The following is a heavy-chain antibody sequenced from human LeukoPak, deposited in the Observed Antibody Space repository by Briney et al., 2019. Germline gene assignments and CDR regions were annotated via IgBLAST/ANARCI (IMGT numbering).Heavy chain of an antibody. CDR1: GYTFTGYY. Sequence: ASVKVSCKASGYTFTGYYMHWVRQAPGQGLEWMGWINPNSGGTNYAQKFQGRVTMTRDTSISTAYMELNRLRSDDTAVYYCARDVQQLANYYYFGLDVWGQGTTVTVFS. J-gene: IGHJ6*02. CDR3: ARDVQQLANYYYFGLDV. V-gene: IGHV1-2*02. D-gene: IGHD6-13*01. CDR2: INPNSGGT.